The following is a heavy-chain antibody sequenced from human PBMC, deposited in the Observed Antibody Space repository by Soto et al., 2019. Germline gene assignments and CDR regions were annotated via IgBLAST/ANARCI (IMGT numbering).Heavy chain of an antibody. CDR1: GFTFSSYG. J-gene: IGHJ4*02. D-gene: IGHD1-1*01. CDR3: ARGAVLTTSDY. Sequence: QVQLVESGGGVVQPGRSLRLSCAASGFTFSSYGMHWVRQAPGKGLEWVAVISYDGSNKYYADSVKGRFTISRDNSKNTLYLQMNSLRAEDTAVYYCARGAVLTTSDYWGQGTLVIVSS. CDR2: ISYDGSNK. V-gene: IGHV3-30*03.